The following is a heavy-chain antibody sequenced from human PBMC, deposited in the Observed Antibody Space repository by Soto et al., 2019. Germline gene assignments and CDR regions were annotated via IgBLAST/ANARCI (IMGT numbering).Heavy chain of an antibody. V-gene: IGHV1-46*01. D-gene: IGHD2-21*02. CDR3: AREPYGDYYKNWFDP. J-gene: IGHJ5*02. CDR1: GYTFTSYY. Sequence: ASVKVSCKASGYTFTSYYMHWVRQAPGQGLEWMGIINPSGGSTSYAQKFQGRVTMTRDTSTSTVYMELSSLRSEDTAVYYCAREPYGDYYKNWFDPWGQGTLVTVS. CDR2: INPSGGST.